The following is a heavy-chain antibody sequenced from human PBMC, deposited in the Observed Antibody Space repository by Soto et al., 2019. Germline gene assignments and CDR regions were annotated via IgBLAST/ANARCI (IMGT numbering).Heavy chain of an antibody. CDR1: GFTFSDYT. CDR2: ISRSSGYI. D-gene: IGHD1-1*01. J-gene: IGHJ4*02. Sequence: EVHLVESGGGLVKPGGSLRLSCAVSGFTFSDYTMHWVRQAPGKGLEWVSSISRSSGYIYYADSVKGQFTISRDNAKYSLFMQMNSLRAEDTAVYYCASGSARVQLEAFDNWGQGTLVTVSS. CDR3: ASGSARVQLEAFDN. V-gene: IGHV3-21*01.